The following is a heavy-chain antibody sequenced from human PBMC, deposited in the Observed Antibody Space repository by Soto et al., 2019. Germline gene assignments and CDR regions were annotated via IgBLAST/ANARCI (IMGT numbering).Heavy chain of an antibody. V-gene: IGHV1-69*01. D-gene: IGHD3-22*01. Sequence: QVQLVQSGAEVKKPGSSVKVSCKASGGTFSTYTISWVRQAPGQGLEWMGGIRPIFGAANYAQKFQGRVTITADEYTRTVYMEMSRLRYEDTAGYYCARQFDSDTSGYYYAYWGHGTLVTGSP. CDR2: IRPIFGAA. J-gene: IGHJ4*01. CDR3: ARQFDSDTSGYYYAY. CDR1: GGTFSTYT.